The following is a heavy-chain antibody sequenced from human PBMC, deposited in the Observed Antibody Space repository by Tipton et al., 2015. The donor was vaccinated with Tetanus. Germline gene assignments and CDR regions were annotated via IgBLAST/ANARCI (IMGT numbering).Heavy chain of an antibody. J-gene: IGHJ4*02. CDR1: GGSTSSGGYY. CDR2: IYESGDT. CDR3: ARHQSGYFTPFDY. Sequence: TLSLTCTVSGGSTSSGGYYWGWIRQPPGKGLEWIGSIYESGDTYYIPSLKSRVTISVDTSKNQFSLNLNSMAAADTGVYYCARHQSGYFTPFDYWGQGNLVTVSS. D-gene: IGHD3-3*01. V-gene: IGHV4-39*01.